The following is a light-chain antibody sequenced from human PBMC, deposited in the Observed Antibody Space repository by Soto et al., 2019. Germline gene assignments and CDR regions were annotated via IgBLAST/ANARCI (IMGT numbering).Light chain of an antibody. J-gene: IGKJ1*01. Sequence: EIVLTQSPGTLSLSPGERATLSCRASQSVSSTYLAWYQQKPGQAPRLIIYGASSRATGIPDRFSGSGSGTDFTLTISRLEPEDFAVYYCQKYGSLTSSTFGQGTKVELK. V-gene: IGKV3-20*01. CDR2: GAS. CDR3: QKYGSLTSST. CDR1: QSVSSTY.